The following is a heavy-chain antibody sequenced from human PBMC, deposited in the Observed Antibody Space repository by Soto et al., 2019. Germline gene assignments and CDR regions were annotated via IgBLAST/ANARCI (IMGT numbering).Heavy chain of an antibody. CDR2: IIPNSGTT. D-gene: IGHD3-16*01. Sequence: QVQLVQSGAEVKKPGFSVKVSCKASGGSFRNFVISWVRQAPGQGLEWMGGIIPNSGTTNYAQKFQGKVTITADESTSTAYMELSGLTSEDTSLYYCARDLGGEATIRFWGQGTLVTVSS. CDR1: GGSFRNFV. V-gene: IGHV1-69*01. J-gene: IGHJ4*02. CDR3: ARDLGGEATIRF.